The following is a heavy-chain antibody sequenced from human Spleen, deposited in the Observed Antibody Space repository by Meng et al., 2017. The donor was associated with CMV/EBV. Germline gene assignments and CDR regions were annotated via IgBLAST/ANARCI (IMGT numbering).Heavy chain of an antibody. Sequence: GGSLRLSCAASGFTFSSYPMHWVRQAPGKGLEWMAAISHDGTNKYFADSVKGRFTISRDNSKNTLYLQVNSLRVEDTAVYFCAKGVREQYYYYYGMDVWGQGTTVTVSS. D-gene: IGHD3-10*01. CDR2: ISHDGTNK. CDR1: GFTFSSYP. V-gene: IGHV3-30*01. CDR3: AKGVREQYYYYYGMDV. J-gene: IGHJ6*02.